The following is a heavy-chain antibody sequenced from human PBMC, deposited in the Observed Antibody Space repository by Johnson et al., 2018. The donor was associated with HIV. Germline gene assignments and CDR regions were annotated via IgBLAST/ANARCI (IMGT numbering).Heavy chain of an antibody. CDR1: GFTFSNAW. CDR2: IKQDGSEK. Sequence: VQLVESGGGLVKPGGSLRLSCAASGFTFSNAWMSWVRQAPGNGLEWVANIKQDGSEKYYVDSVKGRFTISRDNSKNTLYLQMGSLRGEDMAVYYCARKKTAARGAFDIWGQGTMVTVSS. D-gene: IGHD3-10*01. CDR3: ARKKTAARGAFDI. V-gene: IGHV3-7*04. J-gene: IGHJ3*02.